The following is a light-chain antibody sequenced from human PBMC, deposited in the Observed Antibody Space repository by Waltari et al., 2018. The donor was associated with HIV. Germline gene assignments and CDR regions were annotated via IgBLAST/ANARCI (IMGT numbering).Light chain of an antibody. J-gene: IGLJ2*01. V-gene: IGLV2-18*02. Sequence: QSALTQPPSVSGSPGQSVTISCTGTSSDVGIYNRVSWYQHPPSTPPNLMIYEVRNRPAGFPNRCSGSKAGNTASLTIAGRQAEDEADYYCSSYTSRYSVVFGGGTKLTVL. CDR1: SSDVGIYNR. CDR2: EVR. CDR3: SSYTSRYSVV.